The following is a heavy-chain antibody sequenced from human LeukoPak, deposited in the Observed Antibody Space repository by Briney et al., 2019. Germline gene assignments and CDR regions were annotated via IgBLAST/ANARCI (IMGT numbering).Heavy chain of an antibody. CDR3: ARALGIGAFDI. Sequence: PSQILSLTCTVSGGSISSGGYYWSWIRQPPGKGLEWIGYIYHSGSTYYNPSLKSRVTISVDRSKNQFSLKLSSVTAADTAVYYCARALGIGAFDIWGQGTMVTVSS. J-gene: IGHJ3*02. CDR1: GGSISSGGYY. D-gene: IGHD2-21*01. V-gene: IGHV4-30-2*01. CDR2: IYHSGST.